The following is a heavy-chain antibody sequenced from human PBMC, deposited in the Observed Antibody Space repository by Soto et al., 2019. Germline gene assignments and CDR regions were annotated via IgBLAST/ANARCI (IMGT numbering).Heavy chain of an antibody. CDR2: ISGTGDSS. CDR3: AKDNGNYGSGSFSH. Sequence: EVQLLESGGGLVQPGGSLRLSCAAPGFTFGSYAMSWVRQAPGKGLEWVPLISGTGDSSEYANSVKGRFTISRDYSKTTVFLQMNSLSAEDTAVYFCAKDNGNYGSGSFSHWGQGTLVTVSS. V-gene: IGHV3-23*01. D-gene: IGHD3-10*01. CDR1: GFTFGSYA. J-gene: IGHJ4*02.